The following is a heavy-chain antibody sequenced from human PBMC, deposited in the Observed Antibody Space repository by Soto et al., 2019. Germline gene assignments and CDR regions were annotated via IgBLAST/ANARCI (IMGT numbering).Heavy chain of an antibody. CDR1: GSTLGGFA. CDR3: AKGEVRGIIPSYFDY. Sequence: LRPSWAGSGSTLGGFALNWARLAPDTGLERAARMSNHGSNEYYVDAVKGRFTISRDNSKKTLYLQMDSLRAEDTAVYYCAKGEVRGIIPSYFDYWGLGTLVAVSS. V-gene: IGHV3-30*18. D-gene: IGHD3-10*01. CDR2: MSNHGSNE. J-gene: IGHJ4*02.